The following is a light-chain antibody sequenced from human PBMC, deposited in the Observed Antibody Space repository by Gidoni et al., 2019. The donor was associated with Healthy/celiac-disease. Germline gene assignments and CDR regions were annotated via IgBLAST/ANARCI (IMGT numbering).Light chain of an antibody. CDR2: LGS. Sequence: DIVMTQSPLSLPVTPGEPASISCRSSQRLLHSNGYKYLDWYLQKPGQSPQLLIYLGSNRASGVPDRFSGSGSGTDFTLKISRVEAEDVGVYYCMQALQTPNTFXQXTKLEIK. V-gene: IGKV2-28*01. CDR3: MQALQTPNT. J-gene: IGKJ2*01. CDR1: QRLLHSNGYKY.